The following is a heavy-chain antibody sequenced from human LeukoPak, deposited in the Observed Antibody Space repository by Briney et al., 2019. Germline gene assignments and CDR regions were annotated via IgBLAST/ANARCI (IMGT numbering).Heavy chain of an antibody. CDR3: AKLPWIQPLVGAFDI. D-gene: IGHD5-18*01. J-gene: IGHJ3*02. CDR2: ISGSGGST. V-gene: IGHV3-23*01. CDR1: GFSFSNYA. Sequence: GGSLRLSCAASGFSFSNYAMSWVRQAPGKGLEWVSAISGSGGSTYYADSVKGRFTISRDNSKNTLYLQMNSLRAEDTAVYYCAKLPWIQPLVGAFDIWGQGTMVTVSS.